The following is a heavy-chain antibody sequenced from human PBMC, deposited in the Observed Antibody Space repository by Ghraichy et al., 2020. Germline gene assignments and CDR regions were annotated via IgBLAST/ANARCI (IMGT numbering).Heavy chain of an antibody. Sequence: SCAASGFTFSSYAMHWVRQAPGKGLEWVAVISYDGSNKYYADSVKGRFTISRDNSKNTLYLQMNSLRAEDTAVYYCARDQGAAMVFFDYWGQGTLVTVSS. J-gene: IGHJ4*02. D-gene: IGHD5-18*01. V-gene: IGHV3-30-3*01. CDR3: ARDQGAAMVFFDY. CDR2: ISYDGSNK. CDR1: GFTFSSYA.